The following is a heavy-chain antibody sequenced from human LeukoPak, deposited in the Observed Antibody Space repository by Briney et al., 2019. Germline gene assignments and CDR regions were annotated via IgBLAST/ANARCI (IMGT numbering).Heavy chain of an antibody. CDR1: GFTFSSYA. CDR3: AKDGWGPADAYYYYYGMDV. J-gene: IGHJ6*02. Sequence: GGSLRLSCAASGFTFSSYAMSWVRQAPGKGLEWVSAMSGSGGSTYYADSVKGRFTISRDNSKNTLYLQMNSLRAEDTAVYYCAKDGWGPADAYYYYYGMDVWGQGTTVTVSS. D-gene: IGHD2-2*01. V-gene: IGHV3-23*01. CDR2: MSGSGGST.